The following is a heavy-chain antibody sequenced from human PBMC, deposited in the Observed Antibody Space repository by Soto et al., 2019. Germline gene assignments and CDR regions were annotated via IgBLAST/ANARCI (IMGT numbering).Heavy chain of an antibody. CDR3: AREIGILTGYLRRIDY. CDR1: GGSISSYY. V-gene: IGHV4-59*01. J-gene: IGHJ4*02. Sequence: SETLSLTCTVSGGSISSYYWSWIRQPPGKGLEWIGYIYYSGSTNYNPSLKSRVTISVDTSKNQFSLKLSSVTAADTAVYYCAREIGILTGYLRRIDYWGQGTLVTVSS. D-gene: IGHD3-9*01. CDR2: IYYSGST.